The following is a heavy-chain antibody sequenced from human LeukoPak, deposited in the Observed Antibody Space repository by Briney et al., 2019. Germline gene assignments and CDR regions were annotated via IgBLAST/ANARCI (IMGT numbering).Heavy chain of an antibody. CDR2: IKQDGSEK. D-gene: IGHD6-19*01. V-gene: IGHV3-7*03. CDR3: ARIIKYSNGWYNFDY. J-gene: IGHJ4*02. Sequence: GGSLRLSCAASGFTFSSYAMSWVRQAPGKGLEWVANIKQDGSEKYYVDSLKGRFTISRDNAKNSLYLQMDSLRAEDTAVYYCARIIKYSNGWYNFDYWGQGTLVTVSS. CDR1: GFTFSSYA.